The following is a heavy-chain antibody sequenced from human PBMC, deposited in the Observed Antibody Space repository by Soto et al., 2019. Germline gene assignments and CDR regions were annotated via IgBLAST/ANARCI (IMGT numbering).Heavy chain of an antibody. V-gene: IGHV3-21*01. D-gene: IGHD6-19*01. CDR1: GFTFSSYS. CDR3: SRAAVKAVAGAGAFDY. CDR2: ISSSSSYI. J-gene: IGHJ3*01. Sequence: GGSLRLSCAASGFTFSSYSMNWVRQAPGKGLEWVSSISSSSSYIYYTDSVKGRFTSSRDNAKNSLYLQMNSLRAEDTAVYSCSRAAVKAVAGAGAFDYWGQGTMVTVSS.